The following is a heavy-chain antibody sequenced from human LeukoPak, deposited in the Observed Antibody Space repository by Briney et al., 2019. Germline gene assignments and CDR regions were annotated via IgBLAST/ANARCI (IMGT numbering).Heavy chain of an antibody. CDR2: IYNSGST. Sequence: SGTLSLTCTVSGGSISSDYWSWIRQPPGKGLEWIAYIYNSGSTNYNPSLKSRVTISVDTSKNQFSLKLSSVTAADTAVYYCAGDIVTGDDLGGYWGQGTLVTVSS. D-gene: IGHD2-15*01. CDR1: GGSISSDY. J-gene: IGHJ4*02. CDR3: AGDIVTGDDLGGY. V-gene: IGHV4-59*01.